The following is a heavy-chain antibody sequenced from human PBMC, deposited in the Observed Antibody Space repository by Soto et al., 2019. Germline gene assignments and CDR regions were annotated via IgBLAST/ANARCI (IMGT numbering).Heavy chain of an antibody. CDR1: GFSFSSYG. J-gene: IGHJ6*02. CDR2: IWYDGSNK. Sequence: GGSLGLSCAASGFSFSSYGMQWVRQAPGKGLEWVAVIWYDGSNKYYADSVKGRFTISRDNSKNTLYLQMNSLRAEDTAVYYCARDPSDIVLMVDAIPPDYDMDVWGQGTTVTVSS. D-gene: IGHD2-8*01. V-gene: IGHV3-33*01. CDR3: ARDPSDIVLMVDAIPPDYDMDV.